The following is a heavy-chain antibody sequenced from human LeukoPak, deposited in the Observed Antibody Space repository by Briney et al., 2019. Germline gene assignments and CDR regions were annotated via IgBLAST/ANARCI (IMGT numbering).Heavy chain of an antibody. CDR1: GGSISSYY. V-gene: IGHV4-59*01. Sequence: SETLSLTCTVSGGSISSYYWSWIRQPPGKGLEWIGYIYYSGSTNYNPSLKSRVTISVDTSKNQFSLKLSSVTAADTAVYYCARVYVAFGELSSSPFFDYWGQGTLVTVSS. CDR2: IYYSGST. CDR3: ARVYVAFGELSSSPFFDY. D-gene: IGHD3-10*01. J-gene: IGHJ4*02.